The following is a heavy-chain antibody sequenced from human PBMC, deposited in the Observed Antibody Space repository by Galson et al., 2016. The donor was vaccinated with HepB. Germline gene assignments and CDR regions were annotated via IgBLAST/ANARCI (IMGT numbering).Heavy chain of an antibody. CDR1: GGTFSNYA. D-gene: IGHD2-15*01. CDR2: IIPIFGTT. V-gene: IGHV1-69*13. Sequence: SVKVSCKASGGTFSNYAFNWVRQAPGQGLEWMGGIIPIFGTTSYAQKFQGRITITADESTRIAYLDLSSLRSEDTAMYYCARDKAHHCSDGSCYFEYWGQGTLVTVSS. J-gene: IGHJ4*02. CDR3: ARDKAHHCSDGSCYFEY.